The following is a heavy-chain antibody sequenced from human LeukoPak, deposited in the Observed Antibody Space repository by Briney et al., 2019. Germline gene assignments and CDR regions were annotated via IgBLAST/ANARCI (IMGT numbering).Heavy chain of an antibody. CDR2: ISYDGSNK. CDR1: GFTFSSYD. D-gene: IGHD5-24*01. Sequence: GGSLRLSCAASGFTFSSYDMHWVRQAPGKGLGWVAVISYDGSNKYYADSVKGRFTISRDNSKNTLYLQMNSLRAEDTAVYYCAKDHDPVEMATIMGSWGQGTLVTVSS. J-gene: IGHJ5*02. CDR3: AKDHDPVEMATIMGS. V-gene: IGHV3-30*18.